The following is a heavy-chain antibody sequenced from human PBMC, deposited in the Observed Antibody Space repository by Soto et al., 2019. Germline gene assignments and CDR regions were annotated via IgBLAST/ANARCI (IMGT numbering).Heavy chain of an antibody. CDR2: IIPIFGTA. Sequence: QVQLVQSGAEVKKPGSSVKVSCKASGGTFSSYAISWVRQAPGQGLEWMGGIIPIFGTANYAQKFQGRVTITADEXXSXAXXELSSLRSEDTAVYYCAREGGYCSGGSCSAGDFDYWGQGTLVTVSS. J-gene: IGHJ4*02. V-gene: IGHV1-69*12. CDR3: AREGGYCSGGSCSAGDFDY. CDR1: GGTFSSYA. D-gene: IGHD2-15*01.